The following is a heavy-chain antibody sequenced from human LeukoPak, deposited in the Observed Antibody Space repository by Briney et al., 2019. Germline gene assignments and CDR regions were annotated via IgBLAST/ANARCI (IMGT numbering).Heavy chain of an antibody. V-gene: IGHV4-61*08. CDR3: ARESRDGIPY. CDR1: GASVSSSGYY. CDR2: IYYSGST. Sequence: SETLSLTCTVSGASVSSSGYYWSWIRQPPGKGLEWIGYIYYSGSTNYNPSLKSRVTISVDTSKNQFSLKLSSVTAADTAVYYCARESRDGIPYWGQGTLVTVSS. J-gene: IGHJ4*02. D-gene: IGHD5-24*01.